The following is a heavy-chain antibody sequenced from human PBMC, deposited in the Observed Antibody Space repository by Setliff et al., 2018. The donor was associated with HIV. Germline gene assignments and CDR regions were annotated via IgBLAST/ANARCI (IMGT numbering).Heavy chain of an antibody. Sequence: ASVKVSCKASGYIFTDYYMHWVRQAPGQELGWMGRINPNSGGTNYAQKFQGRVTMTRDTSISTAYTELSSLRSEDTAVYCCATGPPLSSGWSQGAFDIWGQGTMVTVSS. CDR2: INPNSGGT. D-gene: IGHD6-19*01. V-gene: IGHV1-2*06. J-gene: IGHJ3*02. CDR3: ATGPPLSSGWSQGAFDI. CDR1: GYIFTDYY.